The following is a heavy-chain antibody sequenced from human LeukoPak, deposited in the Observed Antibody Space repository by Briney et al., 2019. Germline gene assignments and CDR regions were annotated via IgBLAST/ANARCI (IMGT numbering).Heavy chain of an antibody. V-gene: IGHV3-30-3*01. J-gene: IGHJ4*02. CDR3: AREGPNCSGGSCYPYYFDY. Sequence: PGGSLRLSCAASGFTFSSYAMHWVRQAPGKGLEWVAVISYDGSNKYYADSVKGRFTISRDNSKNTLYLQMNSLRAEDTAVYYCAREGPNCSGGSCYPYYFDYWGQGTLVTVSS. CDR1: GFTFSSYA. CDR2: ISYDGSNK. D-gene: IGHD2-15*01.